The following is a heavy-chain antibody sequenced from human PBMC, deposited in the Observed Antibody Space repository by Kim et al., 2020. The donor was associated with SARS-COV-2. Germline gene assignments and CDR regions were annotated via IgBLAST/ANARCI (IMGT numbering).Heavy chain of an antibody. V-gene: IGHV4-34*01. CDR1: GGSFSGYY. Sequence: SETLSLTCAVYGGSFSGYYWSWIRQPPGKGLEWIGEINHSGSTNYNPSLKSRVTISVDTSKNQFSLKLSSVTAADTAVYYCARRGDYYDSSGYYRKNLWFDPWGQGTLVTVSS. CDR2: INHSGST. D-gene: IGHD3-22*01. J-gene: IGHJ5*02. CDR3: ARRGDYYDSSGYYRKNLWFDP.